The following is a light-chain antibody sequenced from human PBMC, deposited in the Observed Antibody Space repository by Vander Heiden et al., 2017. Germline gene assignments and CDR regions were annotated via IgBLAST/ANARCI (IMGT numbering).Light chain of an antibody. CDR1: QIVTGSY. Sequence: DIVLTQSPGTLSLSPGERASLSCRASQIVTGSYFAWYQQKPGQAPRLLIHGASTRATGIPDRFSASGSGTDFTLTISRLEPEDFAVYYCQQYSSSPLTFGGGTKVEIK. V-gene: IGKV3-20*01. CDR3: QQYSSSPLT. J-gene: IGKJ4*01. CDR2: GAS.